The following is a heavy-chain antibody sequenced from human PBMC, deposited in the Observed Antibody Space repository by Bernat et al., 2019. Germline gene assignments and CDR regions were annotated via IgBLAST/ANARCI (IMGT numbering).Heavy chain of an antibody. CDR1: GSTSRSNA. V-gene: IGHV3-48*02. J-gene: IGHJ4*02. Sequence: EVQLVESGGGLVQPGGPLRLSFAAPGSTSRSNAMNWFRLAPGTGLEWVSYISSGSGSIHYADSVKGRFTISRDNAKNSLYLQMNSLRDEDTAVYYCAGRFDFWGGHYYFDYWGQGTLVTVSS. CDR3: AGRFDFWGGHYYFDY. D-gene: IGHD3-3*01. CDR2: ISSGSGSI.